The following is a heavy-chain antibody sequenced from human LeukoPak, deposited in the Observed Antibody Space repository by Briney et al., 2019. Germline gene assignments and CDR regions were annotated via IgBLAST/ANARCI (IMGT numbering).Heavy chain of an antibody. J-gene: IGHJ4*02. Sequence: ASVRVSCKASGYTFTSYYMHWVRQAPGQGLEWMGWISTYNGNTNYAQKLQGRVTMTTDTSTSTAYMELRSLRSDDTAVYYCARDASDTAMVTGSYWGQGTLVTVSS. CDR2: ISTYNGNT. CDR1: GYTFTSYY. D-gene: IGHD5-18*01. V-gene: IGHV1-18*04. CDR3: ARDASDTAMVTGSY.